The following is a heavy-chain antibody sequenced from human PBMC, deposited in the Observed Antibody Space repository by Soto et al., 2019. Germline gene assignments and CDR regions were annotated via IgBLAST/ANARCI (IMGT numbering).Heavy chain of an antibody. CDR3: ARRAPTTVTTRWNYYYVDV. D-gene: IGHD4-17*01. Sequence: SETLSRTCTVSGASIRSHYWSWIRQPPGKGLEWIGYIYYSGSTYYNPSLKSRVAISVDSSKNQFSLKLSSVTAADTAVYYCARRAPTTVTTRWNYYYVDVWGKGTTVTVSS. V-gene: IGHV4-59*08. J-gene: IGHJ6*03. CDR1: GASIRSHY. CDR2: IYYSGST.